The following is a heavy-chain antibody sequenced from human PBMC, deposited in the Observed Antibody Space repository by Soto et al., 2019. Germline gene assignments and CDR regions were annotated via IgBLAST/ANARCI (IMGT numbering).Heavy chain of an antibody. CDR1: GFTFSDYY. CDR2: IRNKANSYST. CDR3: ARVALSADTLKYSDY. Sequence: EVQLVESGGGLVQPGGSLRLSCAASGFTFSDYYMDWVRQAPGKGLEWVGRIRNKANSYSTEYAASVKGRFTISRDDSKKSLYLQMNSLKTEDTAVYYWARVALSADTLKYSDYWGEGTLVTVSS. J-gene: IGHJ4*02. V-gene: IGHV3-72*01.